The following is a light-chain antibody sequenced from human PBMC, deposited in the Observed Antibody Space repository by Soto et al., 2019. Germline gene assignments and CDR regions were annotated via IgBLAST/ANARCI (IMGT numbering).Light chain of an antibody. Sequence: QSVLTQPPSVSAAPGQKVTISCSGSSSNIGNNYVSWYQHLPGQAPRLLIFENNKRRPGIPDRFSGSKSGMSATLAITGLQTGDEAAYYCGTWEIRLNINWVFGGGTKVTVL. CDR2: ENN. J-gene: IGLJ3*02. V-gene: IGLV1-51*02. CDR3: GTWEIRLNINWV. CDR1: SSNIGNNY.